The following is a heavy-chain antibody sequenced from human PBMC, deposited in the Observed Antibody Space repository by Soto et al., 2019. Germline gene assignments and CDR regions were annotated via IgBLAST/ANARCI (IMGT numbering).Heavy chain of an antibody. CDR1: GFRFNDYS. CDR2: ISRSSGTI. V-gene: IGHV3-48*01. J-gene: IGHJ4*02. CDR3: AKDLSPFYSNPLGESDY. Sequence: GGSLRLSCATSGFRFNDYSMNWARQAPGKGLEWVSYISRSSGTIYYADSVKGRFTISRDNSKNTLYLQMNSLRAEDTAVYYCAKDLSPFYSNPLGESDYWGQGTLVTVSS. D-gene: IGHD4-4*01.